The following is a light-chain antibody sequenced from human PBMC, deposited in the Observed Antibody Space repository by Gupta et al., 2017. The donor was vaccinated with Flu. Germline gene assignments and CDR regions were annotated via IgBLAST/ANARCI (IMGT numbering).Light chain of an antibody. V-gene: IGKV1-39*01. J-gene: IGKJ3*01. Sequence: DIQMTQSPSSLSASVGDRVTITCRASQSISSYLNWYQQKPGKAPKLLIYAASSWQSGVPSRFSGSGYGKDLTLTISSRQQEDFASYYCQQTYSTLPFTFGHGTKVDIK. CDR1: QSISSY. CDR3: QQTYSTLPFT. CDR2: AAS.